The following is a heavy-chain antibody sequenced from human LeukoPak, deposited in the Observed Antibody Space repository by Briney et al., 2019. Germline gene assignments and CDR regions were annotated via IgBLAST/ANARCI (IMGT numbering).Heavy chain of an antibody. V-gene: IGHV1-69*05. CDR3: ARDNLDYYDSSGYYSAFDY. Sequence: SVKVSCKASGGTFSSYAISWVRQAPGQGLEWMGRIIPIFGTANYAQKFQGRVTITTDESTSTAYMELSSLRPEDTAVYYCARDNLDYYDSSGYYSAFDYWGQGTLVTVSS. CDR2: IIPIFGTA. CDR1: GGTFSSYA. D-gene: IGHD3-22*01. J-gene: IGHJ4*02.